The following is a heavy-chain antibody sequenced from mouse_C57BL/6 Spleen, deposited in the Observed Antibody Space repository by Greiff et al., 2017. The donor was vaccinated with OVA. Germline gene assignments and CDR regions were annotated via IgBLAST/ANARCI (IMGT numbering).Heavy chain of an antibody. Sequence: VQLQQSGPELVKPGASVKISCKASGYTFTDYYMNWVKQSHGKSLEWIGYINPNNGGTSYNQKFKGKATLTVDKSSSTAYMESRRLTSEDAAVYYCARDYGSDYLYFDVWGTGTTVTVSS. CDR3: ARDYGSDYLYFDV. D-gene: IGHD1-1*01. V-gene: IGHV1-26*01. CDR1: GYTFTDYY. CDR2: INPNNGGT. J-gene: IGHJ1*03.